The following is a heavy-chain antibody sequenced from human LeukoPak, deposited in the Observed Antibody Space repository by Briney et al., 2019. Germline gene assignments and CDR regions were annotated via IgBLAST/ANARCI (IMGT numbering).Heavy chain of an antibody. CDR3: AREGGRGIAARYYFDY. Sequence: SETLSLTCTVSGGSISSSSYYWGWIRQPPGKGLEWIGSLYYSGSTYYNPSLKSRVTISVDTSKNQFSLKLSSVTAADTAVYYCAREGGRGIAARYYFDYWGQGTLVTVSS. V-gene: IGHV4-39*07. CDR2: LYYSGST. J-gene: IGHJ4*02. D-gene: IGHD6-6*01. CDR1: GGSISSSSYY.